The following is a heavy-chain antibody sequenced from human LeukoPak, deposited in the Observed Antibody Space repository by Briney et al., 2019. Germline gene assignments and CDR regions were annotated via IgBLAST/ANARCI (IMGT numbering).Heavy chain of an antibody. CDR3: ARYYCTSTTCYLFDY. J-gene: IGHJ4*02. D-gene: IGHD2-2*01. CDR2: IKQDGSEK. V-gene: IGHV3-7*03. CDR1: GLTLSSYC. Sequence: GGSLRLSCAASGLTLSSYCKSWGRQAPGEGVEWVPKIKQDGSEKYYVDSVKGRFTISRDNAKNSLYLQMNSLRAEDTAVYYCARYYCTSTTCYLFDYWGQGTLVTVSS.